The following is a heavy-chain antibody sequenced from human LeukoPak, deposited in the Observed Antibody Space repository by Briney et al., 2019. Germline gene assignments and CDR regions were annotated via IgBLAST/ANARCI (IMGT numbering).Heavy chain of an antibody. D-gene: IGHD2-15*01. Sequence: ASVKVSCKASGYTFTSYGINWLRQAPGQGLEWMGWISAYNGNTNYAQKLQGRVTMTTDTSTTTAYMELRSLRSDDTAVYYCARDGGRYCSGESCLDAFDMWGQGTMVTVS. J-gene: IGHJ3*02. CDR3: ARDGGRYCSGESCLDAFDM. CDR2: ISAYNGNT. CDR1: GYTFTSYG. V-gene: IGHV1-18*01.